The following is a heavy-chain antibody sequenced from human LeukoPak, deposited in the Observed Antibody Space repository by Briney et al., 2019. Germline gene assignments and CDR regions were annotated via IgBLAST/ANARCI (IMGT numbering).Heavy chain of an antibody. CDR1: GFTFSSYA. CDR3: AKRFPGGPKSYYYGMDV. Sequence: PGGSLRLSCAASGFTFSSYAMSWVRQAPGKGLEWVSAISGSGGSTYYADSVKGRFTISRDNSKNTPYLQMNSLRAEDTAVYYCAKRFPGGPKSYYYGMDVWGQGTTVTVSS. J-gene: IGHJ6*02. D-gene: IGHD2-15*01. V-gene: IGHV3-23*01. CDR2: ISGSGGST.